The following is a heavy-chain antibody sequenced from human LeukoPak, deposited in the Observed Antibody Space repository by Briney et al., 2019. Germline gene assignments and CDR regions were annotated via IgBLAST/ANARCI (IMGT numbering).Heavy chain of an antibody. D-gene: IGHD5-18*01. CDR3: ARARGYSYGLTFDY. Sequence: SETLSLTCTVSGGSISSYYWSWIRQPPGKGLGWIGYIYYSGSTNYNPSLKSRVTISVDTSKNQFSLKLSSVTAADTAVYYCARARGYSYGLTFDYWGQGTLVTVSS. CDR1: GGSISSYY. J-gene: IGHJ4*02. V-gene: IGHV4-59*01. CDR2: IYYSGST.